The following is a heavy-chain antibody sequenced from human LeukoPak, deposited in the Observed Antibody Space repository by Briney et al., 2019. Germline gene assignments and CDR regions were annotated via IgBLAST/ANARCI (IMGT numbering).Heavy chain of an antibody. CDR3: ARVDAITIYYFDY. CDR2: INPNSGGT. D-gene: IGHD3-3*01. V-gene: IGHV1-2*06. Sequence: GASAKVSCKASGYTFTGYYMHWVRQAPGQGLEWMGRINPNSGGTNYAQKFQGRVTMTRDTSISTAYMELSRLRSDDTAVYYCARVDAITIYYFDYWGQGTLVTVSS. CDR1: GYTFTGYY. J-gene: IGHJ4*02.